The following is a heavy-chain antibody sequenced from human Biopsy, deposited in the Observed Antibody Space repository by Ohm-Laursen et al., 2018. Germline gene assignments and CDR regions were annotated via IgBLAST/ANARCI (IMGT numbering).Heavy chain of an antibody. Sequence: GSLRLSCSASGFPFSDYYMRWICQAPGKGLEWVSYISSGGTTIYYADSVKGRFTISRDNAKNSLYLQMNSLRADDTAVYYCARDTRWSPYHMDVWGQGTTVTVSS. CDR2: ISSGGTTI. CDR1: GFPFSDYY. CDR3: ARDTRWSPYHMDV. V-gene: IGHV3-11*01. D-gene: IGHD4-23*01. J-gene: IGHJ6*02.